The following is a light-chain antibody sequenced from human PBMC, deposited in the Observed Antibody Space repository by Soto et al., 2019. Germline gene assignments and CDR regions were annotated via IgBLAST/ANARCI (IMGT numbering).Light chain of an antibody. V-gene: IGLV7-46*01. CDR1: TGTVTSGHY. CDR3: LLSYSGPSI. J-gene: IGLJ7*01. CDR2: DIN. Sequence: QAVVTQEPSLTVSPGGTVTLTCGSSTGTVTSGHYPYWFQVKPGQAPRTLLNDINNKHAWTRARFSGSLLGGKAALTLSGAQPEDEADYYCLLSYSGPSIFGRGTQLTVL.